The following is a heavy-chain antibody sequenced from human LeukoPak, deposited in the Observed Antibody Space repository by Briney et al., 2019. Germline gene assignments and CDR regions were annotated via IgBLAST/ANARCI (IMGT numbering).Heavy chain of an antibody. J-gene: IGHJ6*03. D-gene: IGHD6-13*01. CDR3: ARLGYPDYYYYYMDV. V-gene: IGHV3-11*01. CDR2: ISSSGSTI. Sequence: GGSLRLSCAASGFTFSDYYISWIRQAPGKGLEWVSYISSSGSTIYYADSVKGRFTISRDNAKNSLYLQMNSLRAEDTALYYCARLGYPDYYYYYMDVWGKGTTVTVSS. CDR1: GFTFSDYY.